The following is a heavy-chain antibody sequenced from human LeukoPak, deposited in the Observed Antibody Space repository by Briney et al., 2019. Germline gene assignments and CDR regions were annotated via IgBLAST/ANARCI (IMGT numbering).Heavy chain of an antibody. CDR1: GYTFTGYY. Sequence: ASVKVSCKASGYTFTGYYMHWVRQAPGQGLEWMGIINPSGGSTSYAQKFQGRVTMTRDTSTSTVYMELSSLRSEDTAVYYCARDLSGAYYYDSSGANWFDPWGQGTLVTVSS. D-gene: IGHD3-22*01. CDR2: INPSGGST. V-gene: IGHV1-46*01. J-gene: IGHJ5*02. CDR3: ARDLSGAYYYDSSGANWFDP.